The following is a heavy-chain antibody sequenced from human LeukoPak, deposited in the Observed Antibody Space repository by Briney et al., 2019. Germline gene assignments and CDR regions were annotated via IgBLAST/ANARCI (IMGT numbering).Heavy chain of an antibody. Sequence: GGSLRLSCAASGFTFSSYAMSWVRQAPGKGLEWVSAISGSGGSTYYADSVKGRFTISRDNSKNTLYLQMNSPRAEDTAVYYCAKQEEQWLVRGAFDYWGQGTLVTVSS. CDR1: GFTFSSYA. CDR3: AKQEEQWLVRGAFDY. D-gene: IGHD6-19*01. J-gene: IGHJ4*02. CDR2: ISGSGGST. V-gene: IGHV3-23*01.